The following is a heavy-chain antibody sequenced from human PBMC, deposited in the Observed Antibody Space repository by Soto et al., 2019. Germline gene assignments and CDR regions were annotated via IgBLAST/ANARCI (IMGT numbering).Heavy chain of an antibody. D-gene: IGHD3-16*02. CDR2: IKNDGSEQ. CDR1: GFTFSTYC. V-gene: IGHV3-7*03. J-gene: IGHJ4*02. CDR3: SRENSLQDY. Sequence: GGSLRLSCAASGFTFSTYCMTWVRQAPGKGLEWVAGIKNDGSEQYYVDSVKGRFTISRDNAKNTLYLQMNSLRAGDTALYYCSRENSLQDYWGEGTPVTVSS.